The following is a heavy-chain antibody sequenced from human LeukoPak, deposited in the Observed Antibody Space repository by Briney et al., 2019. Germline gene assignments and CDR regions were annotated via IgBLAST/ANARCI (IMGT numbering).Heavy chain of an antibody. CDR2: IKQDGSEK. Sequence: GGSLRLSCAASGFTFSSYWMSWVRQAPGKGLEWVANIKQDGSEKYYVDSVKGRFTISRDNAKNSRYLQMDSLRAEDTAVYYCASHRGVATSSSGLDYWGQGTLVTVSS. J-gene: IGHJ4*02. CDR3: ASHRGVATSSSGLDY. D-gene: IGHD5-12*01. CDR1: GFTFSSYW. V-gene: IGHV3-7*01.